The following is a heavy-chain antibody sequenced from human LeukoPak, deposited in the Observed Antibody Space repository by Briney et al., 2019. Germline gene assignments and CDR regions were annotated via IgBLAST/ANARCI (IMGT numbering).Heavy chain of an antibody. CDR3: AKRERYSSAWATDFDY. J-gene: IGHJ4*02. CDR1: AFTFSTYA. CDR2: ISGSAAAT. V-gene: IGHV3-23*01. Sequence: GASLTLSCAASAFTFSTYAMSCVRQAPGKGLEWVSAISGSAAATYYADSVKGRFTISRDNANNVVWLQMNSLRAEDTATYYCAKRERYSSAWATDFDYWGQGTQVTVSS. D-gene: IGHD6-19*01.